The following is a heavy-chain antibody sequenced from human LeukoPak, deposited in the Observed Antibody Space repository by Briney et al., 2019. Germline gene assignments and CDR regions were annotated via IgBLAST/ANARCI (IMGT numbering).Heavy chain of an antibody. CDR1: GFTFSSNW. CDR3: AKDRLWNSFDS. D-gene: IGHD1-1*01. V-gene: IGHV3-74*01. J-gene: IGHJ4*02. Sequence: PGGSLRLSCAASGFTFSSNWVNWVRQAPGKGLVWVSRINTDGTNTVYADSVEGRFTISRDNAKNTLYLQMNSLKNEDTAVYYCAKDRLWNSFDSWGQGTLVTVSS. CDR2: INTDGTNT.